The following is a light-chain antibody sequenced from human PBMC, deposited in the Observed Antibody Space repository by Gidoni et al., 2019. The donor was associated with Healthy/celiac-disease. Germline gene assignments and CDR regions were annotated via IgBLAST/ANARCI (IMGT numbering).Light chain of an antibody. CDR2: YAS. J-gene: IGKJ2*01. CDR1: QSIGSS. V-gene: IGKV6-21*02. Sequence: EIVMTQSPDFQSVTPKEKVTITCRASQSIGSSLHWYQQKPEQSPKLLIKYASKSNSGVPSRFSGSGSGTDFTLTINSLEAEDAATNYCHHSSSFPYTFGQGTKLEIK. CDR3: HHSSSFPYT.